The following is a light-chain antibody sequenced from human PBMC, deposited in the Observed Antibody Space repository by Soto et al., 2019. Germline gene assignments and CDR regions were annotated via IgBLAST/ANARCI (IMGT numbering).Light chain of an antibody. CDR1: QTIVRA. CDR3: QQSYTTPT. Sequence: DIQMTQSTSSLSASLGDSVTITCRASQTIVRALNWYQQKPGKAPKLLIYAGSILQSGVTSRFSGSGSGTDFILTISSLQPEDFATYYCQQSYTTPTFGGGTKV. J-gene: IGKJ4*01. CDR2: AGS. V-gene: IGKV1-39*01.